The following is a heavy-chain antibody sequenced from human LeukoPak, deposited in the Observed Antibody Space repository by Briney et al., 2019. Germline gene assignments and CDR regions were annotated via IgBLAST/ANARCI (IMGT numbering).Heavy chain of an antibody. Sequence: ASVKVSCKASGYTFTSYGISWVRQAPGQGLEWMGWISAYNGNTNYAQKLQGRVTMTTDTSTSTDYMELRSLRSDDTAVYYCARRVRSIAVAGTYAFDIWGQGTMVTVSS. V-gene: IGHV1-18*01. CDR1: GYTFTSYG. J-gene: IGHJ3*02. CDR2: ISAYNGNT. CDR3: ARRVRSIAVAGTYAFDI. D-gene: IGHD6-19*01.